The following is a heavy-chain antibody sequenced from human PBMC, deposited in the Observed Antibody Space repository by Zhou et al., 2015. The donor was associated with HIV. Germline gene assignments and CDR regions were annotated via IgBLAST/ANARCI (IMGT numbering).Heavy chain of an antibody. Sequence: EVQLFGVWGEAWYSLGGSLRLSCAASGFTFSSYAMSWVRQAPGKGLEWVSAISGSGGSTYYADSVKGRFTISRDNAKNSLYLQMNSLRAEDTAVYYCARVGCSSTSCSRGLDAFDIWGQGTMVTVSS. J-gene: IGHJ3*02. CDR1: GFTFSSYA. D-gene: IGHD2-2*01. CDR3: ARVGCSSTSCSRGLDAFDI. V-gene: IGHV3-23*01. CDR2: ISGSGGST.